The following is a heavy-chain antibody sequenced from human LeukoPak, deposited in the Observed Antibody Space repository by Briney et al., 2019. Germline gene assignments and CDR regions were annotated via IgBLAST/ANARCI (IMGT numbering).Heavy chain of an antibody. CDR1: GFTFSSYS. CDR2: ISSSSSII. D-gene: IGHD5-12*01. V-gene: IGHV3-48*01. CDR3: AKDPVVTSFDY. Sequence: GGSLRLSCAASGFTFSSYSMNWVRQAPGKGLEWVSYISSSSSIIYYADSVKGRFTISRDNAKNSLYLQMNSLRAEDTAVYYCAKDPVVTSFDYWGQGTLVTVSS. J-gene: IGHJ4*02.